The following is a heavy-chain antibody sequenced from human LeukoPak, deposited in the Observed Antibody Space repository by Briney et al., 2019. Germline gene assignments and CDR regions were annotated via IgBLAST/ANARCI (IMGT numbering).Heavy chain of an antibody. CDR3: AASDYGDVFDY. CDR2: ISAYNGNT. Sequence: ASVKVSCKASGYTFTSYGISWVRQAPGQGLEWMGWISAYNGNTNYAQKLQGRVTMTTDTSTSTTYMELRSLRSDDTAVYYCAASDYGDVFDYWGQGTLVTVSS. D-gene: IGHD4-17*01. CDR1: GYTFTSYG. V-gene: IGHV1-18*04. J-gene: IGHJ4*02.